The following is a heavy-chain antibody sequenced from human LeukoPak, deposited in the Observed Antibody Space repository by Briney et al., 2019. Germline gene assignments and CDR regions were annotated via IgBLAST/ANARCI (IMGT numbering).Heavy chain of an antibody. Sequence: SVKVSCKASGVTFSSYAISWVRQAPGQGLEWMGRIIPILGIANYAQKFQGRVTITADKSTSTAYMELSSLRSEDTAVYYCASGGSSSWGSWGQGTLVTVSS. D-gene: IGHD6-13*01. CDR2: IIPILGIA. J-gene: IGHJ5*02. V-gene: IGHV1-69*04. CDR1: GVTFSSYA. CDR3: ASGGSSSWGS.